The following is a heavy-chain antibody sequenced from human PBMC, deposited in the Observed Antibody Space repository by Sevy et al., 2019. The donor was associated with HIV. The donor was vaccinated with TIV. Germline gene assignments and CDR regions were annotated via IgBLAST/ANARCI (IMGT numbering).Heavy chain of an antibody. D-gene: IGHD2-21*02. CDR2: IWYDGSNK. CDR1: GFTFSSYG. Sequence: GGSLRLSCAASGFTFSSYGMHWVRQAPGKGLEWVAVIWYDGSNKYYADSVKGRFTISRDNSKNTLYLQMNSLRAEDTAVYYCARESSIVVVTANHSLSYGMDVWGQGTTVTVSS. CDR3: ARESSIVVVTANHSLSYGMDV. J-gene: IGHJ6*02. V-gene: IGHV3-33*01.